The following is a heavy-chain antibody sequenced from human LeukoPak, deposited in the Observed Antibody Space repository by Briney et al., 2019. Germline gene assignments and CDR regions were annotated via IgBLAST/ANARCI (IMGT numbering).Heavy chain of an antibody. Sequence: ASVKVSCKASGYTFTSYDINWVRQATGQGLEWMGWMNPNSGNTGYAQKFQGRVTITRNTSISTAYMELSSLRSEDTAVYYCARGQLFGEAATYYFDYWGQGTLVTVSS. CDR1: GYTFTSYD. CDR3: ARGQLFGEAATYYFDY. D-gene: IGHD3-3*01. CDR2: MNPNSGNT. J-gene: IGHJ4*02. V-gene: IGHV1-8*03.